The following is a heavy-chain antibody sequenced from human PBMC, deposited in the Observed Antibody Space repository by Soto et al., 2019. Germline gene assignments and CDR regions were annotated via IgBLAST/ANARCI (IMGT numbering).Heavy chain of an antibody. CDR1: GYTFTSYG. D-gene: IGHD3-22*01. CDR2: ISAYNGNT. CDR3: ARAKPNYYDSSGYYSWFDP. J-gene: IGHJ5*02. V-gene: IGHV1-18*01. Sequence: ASVKFSCKASGYTFTSYGISWVRQAPGQGLEWMGWISAYNGNTNYAQKLQGRVTMTTDTSTSTAYMELRSLRSDDTAVYYCARAKPNYYDSSGYYSWFDPWGQGTLVTVSS.